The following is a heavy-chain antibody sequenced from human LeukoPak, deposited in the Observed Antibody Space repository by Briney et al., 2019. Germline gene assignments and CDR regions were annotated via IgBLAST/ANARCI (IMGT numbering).Heavy chain of an antibody. CDR3: ARNYGSGSYYNYY. J-gene: IGHJ4*02. V-gene: IGHV4-39*07. CDR2: IYYSGST. CDR1: GGSISSSSYY. Sequence: SETLSLTCTVSGGSISSSSYYWGWIRQPPGKGLEWIGSIYYSGSTYYNPSLKSRVTISVDTSKNQFSLKLSSVTAADTGVYYCARNYGSGSYYNYYWGQGTLVTVSS. D-gene: IGHD3-10*01.